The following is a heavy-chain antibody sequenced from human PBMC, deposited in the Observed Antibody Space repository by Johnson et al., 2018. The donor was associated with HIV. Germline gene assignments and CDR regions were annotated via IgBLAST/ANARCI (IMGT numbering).Heavy chain of an antibody. CDR3: ARRGLVGIVATSRGAFDI. Sequence: VQLMESGGGLVQPGGSLRLSCAASGFTVSSYYMSWVRQAPGKGLEWVSVLFSGGTIYFADSVKGRFTISRDNSKNTLYLQMNSLRAGDTAVYYCARRGLVGIVATSRGAFDIWGQGTMVTVSS. CDR2: LFSGGTI. D-gene: IGHD5-12*01. J-gene: IGHJ3*02. V-gene: IGHV3-66*04. CDR1: GFTVSSYY.